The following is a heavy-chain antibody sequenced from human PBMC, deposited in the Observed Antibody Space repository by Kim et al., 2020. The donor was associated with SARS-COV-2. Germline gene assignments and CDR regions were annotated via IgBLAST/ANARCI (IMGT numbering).Heavy chain of an antibody. D-gene: IGHD3-10*01. CDR2: INPNSGGT. CDR1: GYTFTGYY. V-gene: IGHV1-2*02. J-gene: IGHJ4*02. Sequence: ASVKVSCKASGYTFTGYYMHWVRQAPGQGLEWMGWINPNSGGTNYAQKFQGRVTMIRDTSISTAYMELSRLRSDDTAVYYCARELITMVRGVRDSLGYWGQGTLVTVSS. CDR3: ARELITMVRGVRDSLGY.